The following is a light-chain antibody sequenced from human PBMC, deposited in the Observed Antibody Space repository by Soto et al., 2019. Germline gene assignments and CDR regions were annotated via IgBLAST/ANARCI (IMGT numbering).Light chain of an antibody. J-gene: IGKJ1*01. Sequence: DIQMTQSPSTLSASVGDRVTITCRASQSIGRWLAWYQQKPGKAPKLLIYEAFSLESGVPSRFSGSGSGTEFTLTISSLQPDDFATYYCQQYNSYPWTFAQGTKVEIK. CDR2: EAF. CDR1: QSIGRW. V-gene: IGKV1-5*03. CDR3: QQYNSYPWT.